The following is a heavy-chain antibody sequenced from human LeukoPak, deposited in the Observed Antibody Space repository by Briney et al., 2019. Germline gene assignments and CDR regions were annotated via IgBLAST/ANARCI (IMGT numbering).Heavy chain of an antibody. J-gene: IGHJ4*02. Sequence: GGSLRLSCAASGFTFSSYGMHWVRQAPGKGLEWVAVIWYDGSNKYYADSVKSRFTISRDNSKNTLYLQMNSLRAEDTAVYYCAREDWNDEISGGYFDYWGQGTLVTVSS. D-gene: IGHD1-1*01. CDR2: IWYDGSNK. CDR1: GFTFSSYG. V-gene: IGHV3-33*08. CDR3: AREDWNDEISGGYFDY.